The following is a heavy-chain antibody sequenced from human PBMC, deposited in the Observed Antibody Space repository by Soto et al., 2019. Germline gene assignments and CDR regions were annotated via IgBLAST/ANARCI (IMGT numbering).Heavy chain of an antibody. CDR2: ISGSGGST. D-gene: IGHD4-17*01. CDR3: AKGSNTVTTARYYYYYMDV. CDR1: GFTFSSYA. V-gene: IGHV3-23*01. Sequence: EVQLLESGGGLVQPGGSLRLSCAASGFTFSSYAMSWVRQAPGKGLEWVSAISGSGGSTYYADSVKGRFTISRDNSKNKLYLQMNSLRAEDTAVYYCAKGSNTVTTARYYYYYMDVWGKGTTVTVYS. J-gene: IGHJ6*03.